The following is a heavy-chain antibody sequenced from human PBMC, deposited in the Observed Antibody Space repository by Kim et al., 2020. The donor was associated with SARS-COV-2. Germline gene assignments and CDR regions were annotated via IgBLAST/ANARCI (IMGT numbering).Heavy chain of an antibody. CDR3: ATGHW. CDR1: EFTFSDNW. J-gene: IGHJ4*02. D-gene: IGHD3-9*01. Sequence: GGSLRLSCAASEFTFSDNWMSWVRQAPGKRLEWVAYINPDGTEKNYVDSVKGRFTISRDNAENSLYLQMHSLTVGDTAVYYCATGHWWGQGALVTVSS. CDR2: INPDGTEK. V-gene: IGHV3-7*01.